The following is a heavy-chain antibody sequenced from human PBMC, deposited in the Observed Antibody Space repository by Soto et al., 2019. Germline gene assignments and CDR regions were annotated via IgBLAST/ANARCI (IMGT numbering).Heavy chain of an antibody. Sequence: ASVKVSCKVSGYTLTELSMHWVRQAPGKGLEWMGGFDPEGGETIYAQKFQGRVTMTEDTSTDTAYMELSSLRSEDTAVYYCATVESGSYYFDYWGQGTLVTVSS. CDR2: FDPEGGET. D-gene: IGHD1-26*01. J-gene: IGHJ4*02. CDR3: ATVESGSYYFDY. V-gene: IGHV1-24*01. CDR1: GYTLTELS.